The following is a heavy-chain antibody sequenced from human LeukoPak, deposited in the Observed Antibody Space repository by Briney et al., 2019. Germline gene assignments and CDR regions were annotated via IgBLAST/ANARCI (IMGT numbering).Heavy chain of an antibody. Sequence: GASVKVSCKASGFTFTSSAVQWVRQARGQRLEWIGWIVVGSGNTNYAQKFQERVTITRDMSTSTAYMELSSLRSDDTAVYYCARRSDYYGSGSSDFDYWGQGTLVTVSS. V-gene: IGHV1-58*01. CDR2: IVVGSGNT. CDR1: GFTFTSSA. D-gene: IGHD3-10*01. J-gene: IGHJ4*02. CDR3: ARRSDYYGSGSSDFDY.